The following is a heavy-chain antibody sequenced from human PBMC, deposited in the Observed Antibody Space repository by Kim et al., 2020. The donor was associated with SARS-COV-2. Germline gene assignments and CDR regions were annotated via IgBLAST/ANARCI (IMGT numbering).Heavy chain of an antibody. J-gene: IGHJ4*02. Sequence: AQKFQGRVTMTRDTSTSTVYMELSSLRSEDTAVYYCAGEPLGWELPEADYWGQGTLVTVSS. CDR3: AGEPLGWELPEADY. D-gene: IGHD1-26*01. V-gene: IGHV1-46*01.